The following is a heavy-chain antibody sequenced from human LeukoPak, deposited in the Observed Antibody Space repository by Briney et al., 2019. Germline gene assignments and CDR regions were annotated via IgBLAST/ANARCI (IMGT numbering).Heavy chain of an antibody. J-gene: IGHJ4*02. Sequence: ASVKVSCKASGYTFTSYYMHWVRQAPGQGLEWMGIINPSGGSTSYAQKFQGRVTMTRDTSTSTVCMELSSLRSEDTAVYYCARSGYGSGSRKGRTFDYWGQGTLVTVSS. V-gene: IGHV1-46*01. CDR3: ARSGYGSGSRKGRTFDY. CDR2: INPSGGST. D-gene: IGHD3-10*01. CDR1: GYTFTSYY.